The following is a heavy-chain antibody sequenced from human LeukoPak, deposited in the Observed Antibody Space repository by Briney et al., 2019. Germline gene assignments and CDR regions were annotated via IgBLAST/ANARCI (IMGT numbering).Heavy chain of an antibody. CDR3: AREEGYSSGWPPFDY. J-gene: IGHJ4*02. V-gene: IGHV6-1*01. D-gene: IGHD6-19*01. CDR2: TYYRSKWYN. Sequence: SQTLSLTCAISGDSFSSNSAAWNWNRQSPSRGLEWLGRTYYRSKWYNDYAVSVKSRITINPDTSKNQFSLQLNSVTPEDTAVYYCAREEGYSSGWPPFDYWAREPWSPSPQ. CDR1: GDSFSSNSAA.